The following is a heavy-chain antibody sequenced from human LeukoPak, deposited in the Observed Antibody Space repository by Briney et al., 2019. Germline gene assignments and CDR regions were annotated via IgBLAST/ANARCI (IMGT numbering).Heavy chain of an antibody. D-gene: IGHD3-22*01. Sequence: SETLSLTCIVSGDSIRADNYYWAWIRQSPGKGLEWIGSIHYRGDAYYGPTLKSRATLSVDTSKNQFSLMVSAVTAADTALYFCARDSKYDSSGHTPWGQGMLVTVSS. CDR2: IHYRGDA. CDR3: ARDSKYDSSGHTP. V-gene: IGHV4-39*07. CDR1: GDSIRADNYY. J-gene: IGHJ5*02.